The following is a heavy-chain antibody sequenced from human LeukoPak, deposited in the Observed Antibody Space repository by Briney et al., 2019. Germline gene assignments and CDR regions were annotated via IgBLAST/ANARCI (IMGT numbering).Heavy chain of an antibody. CDR3: ARDPDYDFWTEVGY. Sequence: WINTNTGNPTYAQGFTGRFVFSLDTSVSTAYLQISSLKAEDTAVYYCARDPDYDFWTEVGYWGQGTLVTVSS. CDR2: INTNTGNP. V-gene: IGHV7-4-1*02. J-gene: IGHJ4*02. D-gene: IGHD3/OR15-3a*01.